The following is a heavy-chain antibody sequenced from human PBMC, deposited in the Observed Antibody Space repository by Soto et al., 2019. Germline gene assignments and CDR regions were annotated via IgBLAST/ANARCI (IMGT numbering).Heavy chain of an antibody. Sequence: QVQLQESGPGLVKPSETLSLTCTVSGGSISSYYWSWIRQPPGKGLEWIGYIYYSGSTNYNPSLKSRVPISVDTSKSQFSLKLSAVSAADTAVYYCARRYGGAFDIWGQGTMVTVSS. CDR2: IYYSGST. CDR1: GGSISSYY. V-gene: IGHV4-59*08. CDR3: ARRYGGAFDI. D-gene: IGHD3-10*01. J-gene: IGHJ3*02.